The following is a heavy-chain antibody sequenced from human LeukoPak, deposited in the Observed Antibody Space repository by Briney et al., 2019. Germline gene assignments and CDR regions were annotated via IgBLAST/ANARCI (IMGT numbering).Heavy chain of an antibody. CDR3: ARLYWNYQNDFDY. CDR2: IYYSGST. CDR1: GGSISSYY. D-gene: IGHD1-7*01. Sequence: SETLSLTCTVSGGSISSYYWSWIRQPPGKGLEWIGYIYYSGSTNYNPSLKSRVTISVDTSKNQFSLKLRSVTAADTAVYFCARLYWNYQNDFDYWGQGTLVTVSS. J-gene: IGHJ4*02. V-gene: IGHV4-59*12.